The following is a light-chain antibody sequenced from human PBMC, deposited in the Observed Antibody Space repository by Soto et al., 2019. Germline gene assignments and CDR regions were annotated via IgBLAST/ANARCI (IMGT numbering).Light chain of an antibody. CDR3: AAWDDSLNGRV. V-gene: IGLV1-44*01. CDR2: SDN. CDR1: SSSIGSNT. J-gene: IGLJ3*02. Sequence: QSVLTQPPSASGTPGQRVTISCSGSSSSIGSNTVNWYQQVPGTAPKLLIYSDNRRPSGVPDRFSGSKSGTSASLAISGLQSEDEADYFCAAWDDSLNGRVFGGGTKLTVL.